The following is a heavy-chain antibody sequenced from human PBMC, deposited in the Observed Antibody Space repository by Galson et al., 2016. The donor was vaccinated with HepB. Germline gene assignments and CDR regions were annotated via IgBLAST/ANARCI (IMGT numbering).Heavy chain of an antibody. CDR1: GFTVSNYW. V-gene: IGHV3-74*01. D-gene: IGHD5-12*01. CDR3: VRGDDYSALGY. CDR2: ISRGENII. Sequence: SLRLSCAASGFTVSNYWMHWVRQAPGKGLVWVSRISRGENIITYADSVKGRFTISRDSARNSLYLQMNSLRAEDTAVHYCVRGDDYSALGYWGQGTLVTVSS. J-gene: IGHJ4*02.